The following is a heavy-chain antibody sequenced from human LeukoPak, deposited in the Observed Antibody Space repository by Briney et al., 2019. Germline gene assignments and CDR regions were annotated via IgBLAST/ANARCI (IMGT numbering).Heavy chain of an antibody. J-gene: IGHJ3*02. V-gene: IGHV5-51*01. Sequence: GESLKISCKGSGYSLSNYWIGWVRQMPGKGLEWMGIIYIGDSDTRYSPSFQGQVTFSADKSISTAYLQWRSLRASDTAMYYCARLTDIVVVTTTSYLNAFDIWGQGTMVSVSS. CDR3: ARLTDIVVVTTTSYLNAFDI. CDR1: GYSLSNYW. CDR2: IYIGDSDT. D-gene: IGHD2-21*02.